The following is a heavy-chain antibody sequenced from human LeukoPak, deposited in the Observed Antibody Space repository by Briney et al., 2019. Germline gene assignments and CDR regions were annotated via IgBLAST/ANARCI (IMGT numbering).Heavy chain of an antibody. D-gene: IGHD2-8*01. CDR3: ARVPPRYCTNGECYRKGPGDVDY. J-gene: IGHJ4*02. V-gene: IGHV1-18*01. CDR1: GYTFTNCG. CDR2: FSAYNGNT. Sequence: GASVTVSCKASGYTFTNCGISWVRLGPGQGMEWVGVFSAYNGNTNYAQKLRGRVTIPTDKSRSTVYMQLRSLRCEDTAVYYCARVPPRYCTNGECYRKGPGDVDYWGQGTLVTVSS.